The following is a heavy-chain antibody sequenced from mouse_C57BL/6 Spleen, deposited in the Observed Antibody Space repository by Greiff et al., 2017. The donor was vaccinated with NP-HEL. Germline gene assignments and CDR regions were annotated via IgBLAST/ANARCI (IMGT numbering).Heavy chain of an antibody. CDR1: GYTFTSYW. CDR3: ARSGYDYDRGVWFAY. D-gene: IGHD2-4*01. J-gene: IGHJ3*01. V-gene: IGHV1-53*01. CDR2: INPSNGGT. Sequence: QVQLQQPGTELVKPGASVKLSCKASGYTFTSYWMHWVKQRPGQGLEWIGNINPSNGGTNYNEKFKSKATLTVDKSSSTAYMQLSSLTSEDAAVYYCARSGYDYDRGVWFAYWGQGTLVTVSA.